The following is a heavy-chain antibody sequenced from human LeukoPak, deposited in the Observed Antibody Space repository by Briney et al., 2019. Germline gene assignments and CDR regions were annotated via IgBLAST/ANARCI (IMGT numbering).Heavy chain of an antibody. CDR3: ARSTVVTTYFDY. CDR1: GGSTSSYY. V-gene: IGHV4-59*01. J-gene: IGHJ4*02. CDR2: IYYSGST. Sequence: SETLSLTCTVSGGSTSSYYWSWIRQPPGKGLEWIGYIYYSGSTNYNPSLKSRVTISVDTSKNQFSLKLSSVTAADTAVYYCARSTVVTTYFDYWGQGTLVTVSS. D-gene: IGHD4-23*01.